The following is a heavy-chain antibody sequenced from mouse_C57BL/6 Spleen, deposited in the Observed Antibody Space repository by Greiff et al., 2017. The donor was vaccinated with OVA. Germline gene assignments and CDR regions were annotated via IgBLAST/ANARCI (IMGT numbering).Heavy chain of an antibody. D-gene: IGHD2-4*01. Sequence: VQLQQSGTVLARPGASVKMSCKTSGYTFTSYWMHWVKQRPGPGLEWIGAIYPGNSDTSYNQKFKGKAKLTAVTSASTAYMELSSLTNEDSAVYYCTNFYYDYDELPSFAYWGQGTLVTVSA. CDR3: TNFYYDYDELPSFAY. CDR2: IYPGNSDT. V-gene: IGHV1-5*01. CDR1: GYTFTSYW. J-gene: IGHJ3*01.